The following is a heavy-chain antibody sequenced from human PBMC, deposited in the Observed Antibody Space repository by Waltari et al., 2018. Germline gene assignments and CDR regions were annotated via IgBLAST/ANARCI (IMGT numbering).Heavy chain of an antibody. J-gene: IGHJ4*02. D-gene: IGHD3-16*01. CDR3: ARDLVHYFDY. V-gene: IGHV3-53*01. Sequence: EVQLVESGGSLIQPGGSLRLSCAASGLTISDNYMSWVRQAPGKGLEWVSVLYSAGHTYYADSVKGRFTISRDSSKNTLYLQMNSLRTEDTAVYYCARDLVHYFDYWGQGTLVTVSS. CDR2: LYSAGHT. CDR1: GLTISDNY.